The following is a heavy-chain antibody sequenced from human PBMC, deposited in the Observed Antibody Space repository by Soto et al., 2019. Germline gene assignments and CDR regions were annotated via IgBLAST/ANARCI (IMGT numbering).Heavy chain of an antibody. CDR3: AKERIARNGIWEPPEG. Sequence: GGSLRLSCEASGFTFSDYTMNWVRQVPGKGLQWVSGIFGTGGGIQYADSVRGRFTVSRDNSKNTVYLQMDRLRVEDTAVYYCAKERIARNGIWEPPEGWGQGTEVPVPS. J-gene: IGHJ3*01. CDR1: GFTFSDYT. V-gene: IGHV3-23*01. D-gene: IGHD2-8*01. CDR2: IFGTGGGI.